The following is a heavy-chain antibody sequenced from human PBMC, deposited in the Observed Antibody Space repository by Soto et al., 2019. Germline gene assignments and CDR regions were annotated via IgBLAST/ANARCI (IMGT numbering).Heavy chain of an antibody. Sequence: EVQLLESGGGLVQPGGSLRLSCAASGFTFSRYAMSWVRQAPGKGLEWVSAISGSGGSTYYADSVKGRFTISRDNSKNTLYLQMNSLRAEDTAVYYCATSTTVTTGSRPRGRNYYYYGMDVWGQGTTVTVSS. D-gene: IGHD4-17*01. CDR3: ATSTTVTTGSRPRGRNYYYYGMDV. CDR2: ISGSGGST. J-gene: IGHJ6*02. CDR1: GFTFSRYA. V-gene: IGHV3-23*01.